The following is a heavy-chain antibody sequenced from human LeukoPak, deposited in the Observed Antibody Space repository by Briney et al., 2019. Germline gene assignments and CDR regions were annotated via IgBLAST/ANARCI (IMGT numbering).Heavy chain of an antibody. D-gene: IGHD1-26*01. CDR1: GFTFNNYN. J-gene: IGHJ3*02. CDR3: AKVRVGGDIYAFDM. V-gene: IGHV3-21*04. Sequence: GGSLRLSCAASGFTFNNYNMNWVRQAPGKALEWLSSITSSGTYIFYADLEKGLFTISSDNDKNSLSQNIHMLGPEHTVVYFGAKVRVGGDIYAFDMGGQGTVVRVSS. CDR2: ITSSGTYI.